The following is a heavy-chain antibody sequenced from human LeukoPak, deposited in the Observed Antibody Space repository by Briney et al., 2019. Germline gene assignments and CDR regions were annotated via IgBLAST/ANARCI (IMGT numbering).Heavy chain of an antibody. V-gene: IGHV3-23*01. J-gene: IGHJ4*02. CDR1: GFTFSSYS. CDR2: ISGSGGGT. CDR3: AKGRGKVPAGTHLDY. D-gene: IGHD2-2*01. Sequence: GGSLRLSCAASGFTFSSYSMNWVRQAPGKGLEWVSAISGSGGGTYYADSVKGRFTISKDNSKNTLYLQMNSLRAEDTAVYYCAKGRGKVPAGTHLDYWGQGTLVTVSS.